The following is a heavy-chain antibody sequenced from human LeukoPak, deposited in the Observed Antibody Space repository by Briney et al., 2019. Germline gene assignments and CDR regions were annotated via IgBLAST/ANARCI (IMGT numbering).Heavy chain of an antibody. J-gene: IGHJ6*02. Sequence: AGGSLRLSCAASGFTFSTYGMHWVRQAPGKGLEWVAVMSYDGSNKYYADSVKGRFTISRDNSKNTLYLQMNSLRAEDTAVYYCAKYRRVATTKHYYYYGMDVWGQGTTVTVSS. CDR2: MSYDGSNK. D-gene: IGHD5-12*01. V-gene: IGHV3-30*18. CDR3: AKYRRVATTKHYYYYGMDV. CDR1: GFTFSTYG.